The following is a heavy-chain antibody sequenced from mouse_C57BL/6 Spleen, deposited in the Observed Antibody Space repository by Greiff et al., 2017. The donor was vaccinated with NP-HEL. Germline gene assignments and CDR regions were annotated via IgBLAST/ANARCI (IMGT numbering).Heavy chain of an antibody. CDR1: GYAFSSSR. CDR2: IYPGDGDT. J-gene: IGHJ4*01. V-gene: IGHV1-82*01. CDR3: ARWDYGSRRAMDY. Sequence: VQLQESGPELVKPGASVKISCKASGYAFSSSRMNWVKQRPGKGLEWIGRIYPGDGDTNYNGKFKGKATLTADKSSSTAYMQLSSLTSEDSAVYFCARWDYGSRRAMDYWGQGTSVTVSS. D-gene: IGHD1-1*01.